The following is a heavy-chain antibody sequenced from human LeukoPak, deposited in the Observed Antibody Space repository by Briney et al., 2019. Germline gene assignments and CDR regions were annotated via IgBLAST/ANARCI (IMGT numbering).Heavy chain of an antibody. CDR1: GFTFSDYS. CDR3: ASYCSSTSCYQGFDY. D-gene: IGHD2-2*01. CDR2: IGSSTSSHI. V-gene: IGHV3-21*01. J-gene: IGHJ4*02. Sequence: GGSLRLSCAASGFTFSDYSMNWVRQAPGKGLEWLSCIGSSTSSHIYYADSVRGRFTISGDNAKNSLYLQMNSLRAEDTAVYYCASYCSSTSCYQGFDYWGQGTLVTVSS.